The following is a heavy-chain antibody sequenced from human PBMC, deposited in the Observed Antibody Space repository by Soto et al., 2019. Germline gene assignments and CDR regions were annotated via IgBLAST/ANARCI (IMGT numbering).Heavy chain of an antibody. Sequence: GGSLRLSCAASGFTFSSYWMSWVRQAPGKGLEWVANIKQDGSEKYYVDSAKGRFTISRDNAKNSLYLQMNSLRAEDTAVYYCARPAHLYCSGGSCYLGFFDYWGQGTLVTVSS. CDR1: GFTFSSYW. CDR2: IKQDGSEK. CDR3: ARPAHLYCSGGSCYLGFFDY. D-gene: IGHD2-15*01. J-gene: IGHJ4*02. V-gene: IGHV3-7*01.